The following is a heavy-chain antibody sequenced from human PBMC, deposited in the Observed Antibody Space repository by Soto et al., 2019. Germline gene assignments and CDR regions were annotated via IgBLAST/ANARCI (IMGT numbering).Heavy chain of an antibody. CDR2: INAGNGDT. Sequence: QVQLVQSGAEVKKPGASVKISCKASGLTYTTYPLHWVRQAPGQGLEWIGWINAGNGDTRYSQRFQGRVTLTRDTSETTIYMELSSLRSEDTSISYCARAIGRSVTWGHGTLVTVSS. J-gene: IGHJ4*01. D-gene: IGHD2-15*01. V-gene: IGHV1-3*01. CDR1: GLTYTTYP. CDR3: ARAIGRSVT.